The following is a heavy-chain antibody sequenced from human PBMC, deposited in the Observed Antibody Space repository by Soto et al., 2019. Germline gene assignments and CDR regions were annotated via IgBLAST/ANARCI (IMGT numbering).Heavy chain of an antibody. CDR3: AKDPKNDGYCSRTSCYGKYFDY. CDR1: GFTFSSYA. CDR2: ISGSGGST. J-gene: IGHJ4*02. V-gene: IGHV3-23*01. D-gene: IGHD2-2*01. Sequence: EVQLLESGGGLVQPGGSLRLSCAASGFTFSSYAMSWVRQAPGKGLEWVSAISGSGGSTYYADSVKGRFTISRDNSKDTLYLQMNRLRAEDTAVYYFAKDPKNDGYCSRTSCYGKYFDYGGQGTLVTGSS.